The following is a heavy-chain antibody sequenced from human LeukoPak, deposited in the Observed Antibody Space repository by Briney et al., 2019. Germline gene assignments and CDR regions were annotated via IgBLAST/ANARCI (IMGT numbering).Heavy chain of an antibody. Sequence: SETLSLTCTVSGGSISSYYWSWIRQPPGKGLEWIGYIYYSGSTNYNPSLKSRVTISVDTSKNQFSLKLSSVTAADTAVYYCARERTGETFDYWGQGTLVTVSS. CDR3: ARERTGETFDY. CDR2: IYYSGST. D-gene: IGHD3/OR15-3a*01. V-gene: IGHV4-59*01. CDR1: GGSISSYY. J-gene: IGHJ4*02.